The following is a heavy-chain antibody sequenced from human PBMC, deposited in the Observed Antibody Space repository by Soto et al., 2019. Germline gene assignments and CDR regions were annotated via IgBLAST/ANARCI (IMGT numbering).Heavy chain of an antibody. Sequence: QVQLVQSGAEVKKPRSSVKVSCKASGGTFSSYAISWERQAPGQGLDWMGGIIPIFGTANYAQKFQGRLSIAEGDATSVALRERSLLGFEQAAVYYWARNVRVDASCGGWG. V-gene: IGHV1-69*12. D-gene: IGHD3-10*02. CDR3: ARNVRVDASCGG. J-gene: IGHJ6*01. CDR2: IIPIFGTA. CDR1: GGTFSSYA.